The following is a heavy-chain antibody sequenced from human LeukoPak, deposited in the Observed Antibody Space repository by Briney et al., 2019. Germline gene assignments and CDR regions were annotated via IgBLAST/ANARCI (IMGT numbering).Heavy chain of an antibody. V-gene: IGHV1-2*02. J-gene: IGHJ4*02. Sequence: GASVKVSCKASGYTFTSYNIHWVRQAPGQGLEWMGWINPPSGGTNYAQKFQGRVTMTRDTSISTAYMELGSLTSDDTAVYFCVRGGGTAHFDYWGQGTLVTVSS. CDR1: GYTFTSYN. CDR3: VRGGGTAHFDY. D-gene: IGHD1-26*01. CDR2: INPPSGGT.